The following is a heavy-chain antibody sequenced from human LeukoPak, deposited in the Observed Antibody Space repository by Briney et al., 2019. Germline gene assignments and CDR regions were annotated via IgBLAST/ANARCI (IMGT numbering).Heavy chain of an antibody. D-gene: IGHD2-8*01. V-gene: IGHV3-74*03. CDR3: ARGYCTNGVCYFSS. J-gene: IGHJ5*02. CDR2: INSDGGDT. CDR1: GFTFSGYW. Sequence: GGSLRLSCAASGFTFSGYWMHWVRQAPGKGLVWVSRINSDGGDTKYADSVKGRFTISRDNAKNTLYLQMNSLRAEDTAVYYCARGYCTNGVCYFSSWGQGTLVTVSS.